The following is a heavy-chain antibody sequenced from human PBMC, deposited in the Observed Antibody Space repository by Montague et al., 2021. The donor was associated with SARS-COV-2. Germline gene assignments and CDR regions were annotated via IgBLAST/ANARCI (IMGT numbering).Heavy chain of an antibody. CDR3: VRYSGWFYFDF. V-gene: IGHV6-1*01. Sequence: CAISGDSVSSNSVAWSWIRQSPSSCLEWLGRTYYRSKWYSDYAPSVRGRLTVNPDASKNEFSLELNYVTPEDTAVYYCVRYSGWFYFDFWGQGTLVTVSS. CDR1: GDSVSSNSVA. CDR2: TYYRSKWYS. D-gene: IGHD6-19*01. J-gene: IGHJ4*02.